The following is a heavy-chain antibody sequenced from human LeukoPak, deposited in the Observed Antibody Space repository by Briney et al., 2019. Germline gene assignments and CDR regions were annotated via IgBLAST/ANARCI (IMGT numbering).Heavy chain of an antibody. CDR1: GGSFSGYY. CDR2: INHSGST. Sequence: ASETLSLTCAVYGGSFSGYYWSWIRQPPGKGLEWIGEINHSGSTNYNPSLKSRVTISVDTSKNQFSLKPSSVTAADTAVYYCASYSSSSILDYWGQGTLVTVSS. D-gene: IGHD6-6*01. CDR3: ASYSSSSILDY. J-gene: IGHJ4*02. V-gene: IGHV4-34*01.